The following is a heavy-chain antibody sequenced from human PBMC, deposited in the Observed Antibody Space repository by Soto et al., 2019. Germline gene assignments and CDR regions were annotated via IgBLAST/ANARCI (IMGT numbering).Heavy chain of an antibody. J-gene: IGHJ4*02. D-gene: IGHD1-26*01. CDR1: GFTFSSYA. CDR3: AKHRSYSGSYYYFDY. V-gene: IGHV3-23*01. Sequence: EVQLLESGGGLVQPGWSLRLSCAASGFTFSSYAMSWVRQAPGKGLEWVSAISGSGGSTYYADSVKGRFTISRDNSKNTLYLQMNSLRAEDTAVYYCAKHRSYSGSYYYFDYWGQGTLVTVSS. CDR2: ISGSGGST.